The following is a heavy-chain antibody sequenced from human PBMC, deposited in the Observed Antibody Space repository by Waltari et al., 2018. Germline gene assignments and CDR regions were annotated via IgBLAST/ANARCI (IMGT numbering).Heavy chain of an antibody. D-gene: IGHD3-10*01. V-gene: IGHV3-7*01. CDR1: GFTFSNHW. J-gene: IGHJ6*03. CDR3: AREQEGWDNYYYMDV. CDR2: IKQDGSEK. Sequence: EVQLVESGGGLVQPGGSLRLSCAASGFTFSNHWMSWVRQAPGKGLEWVGNIKQDGSEKYYVDSVKGRFSISRDNAKNSLYLQMNSLRAEDTAIYYCAREQEGWDNYYYMDVWGKGTTVTVSS.